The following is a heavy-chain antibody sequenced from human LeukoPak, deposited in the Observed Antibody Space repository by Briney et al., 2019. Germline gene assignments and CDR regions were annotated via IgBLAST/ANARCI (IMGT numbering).Heavy chain of an antibody. CDR3: ARQAYSSSSVWFDP. CDR1: GYSFTTYW. CDR2: IYPGDSDT. J-gene: IGHJ5*02. Sequence: GESLKISCEGSGYSFTTYWIGWVRQMPGKGLEWMGIIYPGDSDTEYSPSFQGQVTISADKSVSTAYLQWSSLKASDTAMYYCARQAYSSSSVWFDPWGQGTLVTVSS. V-gene: IGHV5-51*01. D-gene: IGHD6-6*01.